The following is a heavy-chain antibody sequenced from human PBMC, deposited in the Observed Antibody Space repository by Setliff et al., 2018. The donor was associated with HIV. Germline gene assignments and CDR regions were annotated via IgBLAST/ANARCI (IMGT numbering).Heavy chain of an antibody. CDR1: GDSMIPHY. V-gene: IGHV4-59*11. Sequence: SETLSLTCLVSGDSMIPHYWSWIRKPPGRGLEWIGYISNYGSPSYSPPLESRVTILLDTSKNQFSLRLSSVTAADTAVYYCARHRGMPGTTWYNHYMDVWGTGATVTVSS. CDR3: ARHRGMPGTTWYNHYMDV. D-gene: IGHD1-7*01. J-gene: IGHJ6*03. CDR2: ISNYGSP.